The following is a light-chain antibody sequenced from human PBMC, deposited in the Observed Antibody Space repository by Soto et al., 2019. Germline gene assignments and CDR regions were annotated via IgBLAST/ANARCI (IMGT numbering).Light chain of an antibody. J-gene: IGKJ4*01. CDR1: QSVSKNY. V-gene: IGKV3-20*01. CDR2: GAS. Sequence: EIVLTQSPGTLSLSPGERATLSCRASQSVSKNYLAWYQQKPGQAPRLLINGASSRATGIPDRFSGSGSGTDFTLTISRLEPEDFAVYYCQQYGSSPQTFGGGTKVAIK. CDR3: QQYGSSPQT.